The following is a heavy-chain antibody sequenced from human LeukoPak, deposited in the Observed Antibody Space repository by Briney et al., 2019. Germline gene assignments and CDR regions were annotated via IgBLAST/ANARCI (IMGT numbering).Heavy chain of an antibody. CDR3: VRLCDSSGFFGY. D-gene: IGHD3-22*01. CDR1: GFTFRNYW. Sequence: PGGSLRLSCVASGFTFRNYWLRWVRPAPGKGLAGVANIQKDGSEKHYVASVEGRFTISRDNAENSLFLQLNSLRVGDTSVYYCVRLCDSSGFFGYWGQGALVTVSS. CDR2: IQKDGSEK. V-gene: IGHV3-7*01. J-gene: IGHJ4*02.